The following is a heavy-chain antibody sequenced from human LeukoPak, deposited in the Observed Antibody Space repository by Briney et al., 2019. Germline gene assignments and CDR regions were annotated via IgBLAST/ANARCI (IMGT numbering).Heavy chain of an antibody. D-gene: IGHD2-8*01. CDR1: GFTFSNAW. CDR3: ATDNGGESGFDY. CDR2: IKSKSYGATT. V-gene: IGHV3-15*05. J-gene: IGHJ4*02. Sequence: GGSLRLSCAASGFTFSNAWMSWVRQAPGKGLEWVGRIKSKSYGATTEYAAPVKGRFTISRDDSKNTLYLQMNSLKTEDTAVYYCATDNGGESGFDYWGQGTLVTVSS.